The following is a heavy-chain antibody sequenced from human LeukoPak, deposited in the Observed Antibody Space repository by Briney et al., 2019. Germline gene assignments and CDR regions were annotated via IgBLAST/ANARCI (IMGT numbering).Heavy chain of an antibody. J-gene: IGHJ4*02. Sequence: ASVRVSCKASGYTFTGYYMHWVRQAPGQGLEWMGWINPNSGGTNYAQKFQGRVTMTRDTSISTAYMELSRLRSDDTAVYYCARGADIVVVPAALDGAFDYWGQGTLVTVSS. CDR3: ARGADIVVVPAALDGAFDY. D-gene: IGHD2-2*01. CDR1: GYTFTGYY. V-gene: IGHV1-2*02. CDR2: INPNSGGT.